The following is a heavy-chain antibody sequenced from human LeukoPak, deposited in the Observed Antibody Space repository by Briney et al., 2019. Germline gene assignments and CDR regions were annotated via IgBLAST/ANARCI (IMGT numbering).Heavy chain of an antibody. CDR3: ARDKSVGATPFDY. Sequence: SGGSLRLSCAASGFTFSSYSMNWVRQAPGKGLEWVSSISTDSTYIYYADSVKGRFTISRDNAKKSLYLQMNSLRAEDTAVYYCARDKSVGATPFDYWGQGTLVTVSS. V-gene: IGHV3-21*04. CDR1: GFTFSSYS. CDR2: ISTDSTYI. J-gene: IGHJ4*02. D-gene: IGHD1-26*01.